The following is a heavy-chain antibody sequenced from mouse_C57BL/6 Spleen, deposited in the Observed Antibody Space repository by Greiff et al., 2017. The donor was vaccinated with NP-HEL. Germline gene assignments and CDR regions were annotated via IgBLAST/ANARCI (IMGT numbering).Heavy chain of an antibody. CDR1: GFSLTSYG. V-gene: IGHV2-6-1*01. CDR3: ARQGDYDPYCYAMDY. J-gene: IGHJ4*01. CDR2: IWSDGST. D-gene: IGHD2-4*01. Sequence: VKLMESGPGLVAPSQSLSITCTVSGFSLTSYGVHWVRQPPGKGLEWLVVIWSDGSTTYNSALKSRLSISKDNSKSQVFLKMNSLQTDDTAMYYCARQGDYDPYCYAMDYWGQGTSVTVSS.